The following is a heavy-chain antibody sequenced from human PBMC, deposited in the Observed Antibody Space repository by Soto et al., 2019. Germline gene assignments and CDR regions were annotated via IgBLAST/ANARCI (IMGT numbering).Heavy chain of an antibody. D-gene: IGHD1-26*01. V-gene: IGHV1-69*13. J-gene: IGHJ4*02. CDR1: GGTFSSYA. Sequence: SVKVSCNASGGTFSSYAISWVRQAPGQGLEWMGGIIPIFGTANYAQKFQGRVTITADESTSTAYMELSSLRSEDTAVYYCARESGSYYGPWDYWGQGTLVTVSS. CDR3: ARESGSYYGPWDY. CDR2: IIPIFGTA.